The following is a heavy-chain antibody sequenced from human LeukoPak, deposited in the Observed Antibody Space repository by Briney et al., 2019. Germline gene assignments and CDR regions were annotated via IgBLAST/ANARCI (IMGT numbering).Heavy chain of an antibody. CDR2: ISGSGGST. Sequence: PGGSLRLSCAASGFTFSSYAMSWVRQAPGKGLEWVSAISGSGGSTYYADSVKGRFTISRDNSKNTLYLQMNSLRAEDTAVYYCAKDPVYSSGWFIDYWGKGTLVTVSS. CDR1: GFTFSSYA. V-gene: IGHV3-23*01. D-gene: IGHD6-19*01. CDR3: AKDPVYSSGWFIDY. J-gene: IGHJ4*02.